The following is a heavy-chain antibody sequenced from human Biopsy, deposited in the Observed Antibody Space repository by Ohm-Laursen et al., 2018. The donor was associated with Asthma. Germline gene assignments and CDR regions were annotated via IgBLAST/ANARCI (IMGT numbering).Heavy chain of an antibody. D-gene: IGHD1-26*01. CDR2: ISFDGSNK. J-gene: IGHJ4*02. CDR3: AKDVFPGWELRRGPDY. V-gene: IGHV3-30*18. Sequence: SLRLSCAAPGFTFSNYGMHWLRQAPGKGLDWVAVISFDGSNKNYTDSVKGRFTISRDNSRNTLHLQMNSLRAEDTAVYYCAKDVFPGWELRRGPDYWGQGTLVTVSS. CDR1: GFTFSNYG.